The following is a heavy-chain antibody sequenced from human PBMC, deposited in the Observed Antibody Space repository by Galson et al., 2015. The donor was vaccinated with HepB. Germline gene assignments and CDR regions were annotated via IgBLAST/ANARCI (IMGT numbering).Heavy chain of an antibody. Sequence: SLRLSCAASGFTFSTYAMTWVRQAPGKGLEWVSAISGSGGNIYYADSVKGRFTISRDNSKNTVYLQMNSLRAEDTATYYCAKVRAQAIFESLDVWGQGTTVTVSS. CDR2: ISGSGGNI. D-gene: IGHD3-3*01. CDR3: AKVRAQAIFESLDV. CDR1: GFTFSTYA. V-gene: IGHV3-23*01. J-gene: IGHJ6*02.